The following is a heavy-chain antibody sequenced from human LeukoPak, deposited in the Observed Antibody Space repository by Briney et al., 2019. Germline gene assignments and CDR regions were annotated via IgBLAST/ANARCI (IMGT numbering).Heavy chain of an antibody. J-gene: IGHJ4*02. V-gene: IGHV4-38-2*02. Sequence: PSETLSLTCAVSGYSISNGSYWGWIRQPPGKGLEWIGSIYHSGTTHYNLSLKSRVTMSVDTSKNQFSLKLSSVTAADTAMYYCAREEMPCSSTSCSFYYWGQGTLVTVSS. CDR2: IYHSGTT. CDR3: AREEMPCSSTSCSFYY. D-gene: IGHD2-2*01. CDR1: GYSISNGSY.